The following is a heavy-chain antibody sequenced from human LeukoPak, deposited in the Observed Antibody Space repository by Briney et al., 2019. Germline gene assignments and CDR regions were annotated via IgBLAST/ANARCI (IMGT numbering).Heavy chain of an antibody. J-gene: IGHJ4*02. CDR2: ISAYNGNT. CDR3: ATDDEYSSSSGSDY. CDR1: GYTFTSYG. V-gene: IGHV1-18*01. D-gene: IGHD6-6*01. Sequence: GASVKVSCKASGYTFTSYGISWVRQAPGQGLEWMGWISAYNGNTNYAQKLQGRVTMTTDTSTSTAYMELRSLRSDDTAVYYCATDDEYSSSSGSDYWGQGTLVTVSS.